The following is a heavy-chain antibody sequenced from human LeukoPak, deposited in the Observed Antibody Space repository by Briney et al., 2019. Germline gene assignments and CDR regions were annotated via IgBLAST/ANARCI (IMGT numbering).Heavy chain of an antibody. D-gene: IGHD3-10*01. V-gene: IGHV1-69*06. Sequence: ASVKVSCKASGGTFSSYAIRWVRQAPGQGLEWMGGIIPIFGTANYAQKFQGRVTITADKSTSTAYMELSSLRSEDTAVYYCATGSGSYQFDYWGQGTLVTVSS. CDR3: ATGSGSYQFDY. J-gene: IGHJ4*02. CDR1: GGTFSSYA. CDR2: IIPIFGTA.